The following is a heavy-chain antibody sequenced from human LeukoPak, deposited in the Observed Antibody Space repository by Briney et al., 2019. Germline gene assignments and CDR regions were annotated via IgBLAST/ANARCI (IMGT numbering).Heavy chain of an antibody. J-gene: IGHJ3*02. CDR3: ARDSSAPLEI. CDR2: ISSSGSTI. D-gene: IGHD3-22*01. Sequence: GGCLRLSCAHSRFTLRGYYMSGLRPAPGRGGEWVSYISSSGSTIYYADSVKGRFTISRDNAKNSLYLQMNSLRAEDTAVYCCARDSSAPLEIWGEGRMVTVSS. CDR1: RFTLRGYY. V-gene: IGHV3-11*01.